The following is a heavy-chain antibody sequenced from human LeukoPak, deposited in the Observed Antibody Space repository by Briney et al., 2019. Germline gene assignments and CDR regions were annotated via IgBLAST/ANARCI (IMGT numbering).Heavy chain of an antibody. CDR3: ARDERDEYGYSSSVGDY. Sequence: PGGSLRLSCTASGFSFGSYGIHWVRQAPGKGLEWVAVISHEGSQTYYGDSVRGRFTISRDNSKNMVYLQMNSLRAEDTAVYYCARDERDEYGYSSSVGDYWGQGTLVTVSS. CDR2: ISHEGSQT. V-gene: IGHV3-30*03. D-gene: IGHD6-13*01. J-gene: IGHJ4*02. CDR1: GFSFGSYG.